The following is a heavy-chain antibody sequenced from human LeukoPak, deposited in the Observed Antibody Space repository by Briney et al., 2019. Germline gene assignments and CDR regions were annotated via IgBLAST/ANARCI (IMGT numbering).Heavy chain of an antibody. J-gene: IGHJ4*02. CDR3: ARGWGEKGRCRGGTCNNPQFDY. D-gene: IGHD2-15*01. V-gene: IGHV3-7*01. CDR2: IEESGTEI. CDR1: GFKFSYYW. Sequence: GGSLRLSCAASGFKFSYYWMTWVRQAPGKGLEWLANIEESGTEIYYVDSVKSRFTISRDNADDLVYLQMNSLRVEDTAVYYCARGWGEKGRCRGGTCNNPQFDYWGQGILVTVSS.